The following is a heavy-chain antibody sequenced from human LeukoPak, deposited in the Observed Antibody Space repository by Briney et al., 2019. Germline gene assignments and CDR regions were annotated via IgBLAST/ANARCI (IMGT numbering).Heavy chain of an antibody. CDR1: GFTFSNAW. J-gene: IGHJ4*02. Sequence: GGSLRLSCAASGFTFSNAWMSWVRQAPGKGLEWVGRIKNETEAGITDYAAPVEGRFTISRDESKNTLYLHMNSLKTEDTAVYYCNIGRGRSPPDYWGQGTLVIVSS. V-gene: IGHV3-15*05. CDR2: IKNETEAGIT. CDR3: NIGRGRSPPDY. D-gene: IGHD6-19*01.